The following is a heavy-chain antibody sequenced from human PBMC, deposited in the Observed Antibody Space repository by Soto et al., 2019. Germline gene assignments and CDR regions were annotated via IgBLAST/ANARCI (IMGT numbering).Heavy chain of an antibody. CDR2: ITDAGDTT. D-gene: IGHD5-18*01. CDR1: GFTFSSYA. CDR3: ARDLGYSYGYWVGY. Sequence: GGSLRLSCAASGFTFSSYAMIWVRQAPGKGLEWVSAITDAGDTTYYAASVKGRFTISRGNSKNTLYLQMNSLRADDAAVYYCARDLGYSYGYWVGYWGQGTLVTVSS. J-gene: IGHJ4*02. V-gene: IGHV3-23*01.